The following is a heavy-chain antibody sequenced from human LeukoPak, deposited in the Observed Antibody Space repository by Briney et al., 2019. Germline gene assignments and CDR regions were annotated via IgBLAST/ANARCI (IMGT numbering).Heavy chain of an antibody. D-gene: IGHD3-10*01. CDR3: ARDSGTTGEVKFDP. V-gene: IGHV4-4*07. CDR1: GGSIHSY. Sequence: PSETLSLTCTVSGGSIHSYWSWIRQPAGKGLEWIGRISGSGTITYNPALQSRLTISIDTSKNQFSLELMSVTAADTAVYYCARDSGTTGEVKFDPWGQGTLVTVSS. J-gene: IGHJ5*02. CDR2: ISGSGTI.